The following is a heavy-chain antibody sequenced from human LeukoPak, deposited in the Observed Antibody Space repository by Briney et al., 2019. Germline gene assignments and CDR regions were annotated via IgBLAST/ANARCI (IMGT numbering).Heavy chain of an antibody. CDR1: GGSISSYY. Sequence: PSETLSLTCTVSGGSISSYYWGWIRQPPGKGLEWIGYICYSGSTNYNPSLKSRVTISVDTSKNQFSLKLSSVTAADTAVYYCARHEITGEPPLDLWGRGTLVTVSS. CDR2: ICYSGST. D-gene: IGHD7-27*01. J-gene: IGHJ2*01. V-gene: IGHV4-59*08. CDR3: ARHEITGEPPLDL.